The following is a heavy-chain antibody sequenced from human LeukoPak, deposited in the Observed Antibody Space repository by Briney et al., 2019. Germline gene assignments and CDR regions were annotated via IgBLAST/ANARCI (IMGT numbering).Heavy chain of an antibody. V-gene: IGHV4-59*01. D-gene: IGHD2-2*01. CDR3: ARGVKCSGTSCYLSNWFDP. J-gene: IGHJ5*02. CDR2: IYYSGST. CDR1: GGSISSYY. Sequence: SETLSLTCTVSGGSISSYYWSWIRQPPGKGLEWIGYIYYSGSTNYNPSLKSRVTISVDTSKNQFSLKLSSVTAADTAVYYCARGVKCSGTSCYLSNWFDPWGQGTLVTVSS.